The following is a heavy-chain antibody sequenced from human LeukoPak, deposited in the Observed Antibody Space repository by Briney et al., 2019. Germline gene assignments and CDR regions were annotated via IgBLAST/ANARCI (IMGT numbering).Heavy chain of an antibody. CDR2: IKQDGSEE. Sequence: PGGSLRLSCAASGFTFSSYWMSWVRQAPGKGLEWVANIKQDGSEEYYVDSVKGRFTISRDNAKNSLYLQMNSLRAEDTAVYYCARGNHYYGSGSYNYWGQGTLVTVSS. CDR1: GFTFSSYW. D-gene: IGHD3-10*01. CDR3: ARGNHYYGSGSYNY. J-gene: IGHJ4*02. V-gene: IGHV3-7*01.